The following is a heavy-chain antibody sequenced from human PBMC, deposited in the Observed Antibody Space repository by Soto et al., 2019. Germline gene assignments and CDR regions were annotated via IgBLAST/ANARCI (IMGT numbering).Heavy chain of an antibody. CDR2: INWNGGTT. CDR3: ATGGALDVIGYFWG. V-gene: IGHV3-20*04. Sequence: GGSLRLSCAASGFTFDDYGIHWVRQAPGKGLEWVSVINWNGGTTEYADSVKGRFTISRDNAKNSLYLQMESLRVEDTAFYYCATGGALDVIGYFWGWGQGTQVTVS. J-gene: IGHJ4*02. D-gene: IGHD2-2*03. CDR1: GFTFDDYG.